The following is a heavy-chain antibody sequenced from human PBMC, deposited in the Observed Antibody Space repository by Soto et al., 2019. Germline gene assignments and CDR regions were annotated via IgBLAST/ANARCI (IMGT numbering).Heavy chain of an antibody. J-gene: IGHJ6*01. D-gene: IGHD3-3*01. CDR2: ISGSGGST. CDR3: AKGARLGDFWSGYFTPYYYYGMEV. Sequence: VGSLRLSCAASGFTFSSYAMSCVRHSPGKWLEWVSAISGSGGSTYCADSVKGRFTISRDNSKNTLYLQMNSLRAEDTAVYYCAKGARLGDFWSGYFTPYYYYGMEVWGQGTTGNVS. V-gene: IGHV3-23*01. CDR1: GFTFSSYA.